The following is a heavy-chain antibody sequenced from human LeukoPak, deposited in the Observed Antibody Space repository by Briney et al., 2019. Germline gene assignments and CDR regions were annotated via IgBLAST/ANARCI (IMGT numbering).Heavy chain of an antibody. V-gene: IGHV4-59*01. CDR3: AREHPSIVGATDYFDY. Sequence: PSETLSLTCTVSGGSISSYYWSWVRQPPGKGLEWIGYIYYSGSTNYNPSLKSRVTISVDTSKNQFSLKLSSVTAADTAVYCCAREHPSIVGATDYFDYWGQGTLVTVSS. D-gene: IGHD1-26*01. CDR2: IYYSGST. CDR1: GGSISSYY. J-gene: IGHJ4*02.